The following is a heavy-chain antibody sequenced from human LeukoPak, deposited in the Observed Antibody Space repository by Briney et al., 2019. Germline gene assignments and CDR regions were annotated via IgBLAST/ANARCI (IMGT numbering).Heavy chain of an antibody. J-gene: IGHJ4*02. CDR1: GFNYNTYW. Sequence: GGSLRLSCVASGFNYNTYWMSWVRQAPGKGLEWVSAISGSGGSTYYADSVKGRFTISRDNSKNTLYLQMNSLRAEDTAVYYCAREGSYYYDSSGYFDYWGQGTLVTVSS. D-gene: IGHD3-22*01. CDR2: ISGSGGST. V-gene: IGHV3-23*01. CDR3: AREGSYYYDSSGYFDY.